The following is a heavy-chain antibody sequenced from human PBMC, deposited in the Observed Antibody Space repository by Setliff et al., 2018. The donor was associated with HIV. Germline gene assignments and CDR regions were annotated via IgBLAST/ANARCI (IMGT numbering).Heavy chain of an antibody. Sequence: ASVKVSCKASGYGFTYYYIHWVRQAPGQGLEWLGMLNPSGGVTDYAQRFQGRLTMTRDTSTSTVYMELSTLRSDDTAMYYCARAPTSARVWFDYWGQGTLVTVSS. CDR2: LNPSGGVT. CDR1: GYGFTYYY. D-gene: IGHD4-4*01. V-gene: IGHV1-46*01. CDR3: ARAPTSARVWFDY. J-gene: IGHJ4*02.